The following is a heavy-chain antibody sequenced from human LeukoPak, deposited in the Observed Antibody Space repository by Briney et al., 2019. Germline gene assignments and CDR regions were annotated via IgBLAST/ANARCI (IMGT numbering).Heavy chain of an antibody. J-gene: IGHJ6*03. CDR1: GYTFTGYY. V-gene: IGHV1-2*02. CDR2: INPNSGGT. Sequence: GASVTVSCKASGYTFTGYYMHWVRQAPGQGLEWMGWINPNSGGTNYAQKFQGRVTMTRDTSISTAYMELSRLRSDDTAVYYCARGKYYDSSGYYQRNYYYDMDVWGKGTTVTVSS. D-gene: IGHD3-22*01. CDR3: ARGKYYDSSGYYQRNYYYDMDV.